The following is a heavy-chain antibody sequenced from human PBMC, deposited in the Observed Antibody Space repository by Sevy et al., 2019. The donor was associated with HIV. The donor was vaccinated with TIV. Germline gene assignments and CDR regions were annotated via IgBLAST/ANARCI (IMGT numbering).Heavy chain of an antibody. CDR3: AKDFTGYNGMDV. Sequence: GGSLRLSCVVSGITFSTSGMHWVRQAPGKGLEWVAVISYHGRDKFYADSVKGRSTISRDNSKNILYLQMISLRAEDTAVYYCAKDFTGYNGMDVWGQRTVVTVSS. D-gene: IGHD3-9*01. CDR1: GITFSTSG. V-gene: IGHV3-30*18. J-gene: IGHJ6*02. CDR2: ISYHGRDK.